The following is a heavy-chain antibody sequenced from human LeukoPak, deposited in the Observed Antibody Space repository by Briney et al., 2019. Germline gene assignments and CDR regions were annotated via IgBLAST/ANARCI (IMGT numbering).Heavy chain of an antibody. Sequence: SGTLSLTCAVSGGSISSSNWWSWVRQPPGKGLEWIGEIYHSGSTNFNPSLKSRVTISVDKSKNQFSLKLSSVTAADTAVYYCARGGHTTYSSSWSNWFDPWGQGTLVTVSS. J-gene: IGHJ5*02. CDR1: GGSISSSNW. D-gene: IGHD6-13*01. CDR3: ARGGHTTYSSSWSNWFDP. CDR2: IYHSGST. V-gene: IGHV4-4*02.